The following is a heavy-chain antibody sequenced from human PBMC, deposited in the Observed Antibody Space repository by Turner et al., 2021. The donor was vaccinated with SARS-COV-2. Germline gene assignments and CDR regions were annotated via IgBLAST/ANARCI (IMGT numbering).Heavy chain of an antibody. CDR1: GFTFSGHS. CDR2: ISSISNYI. Sequence: EVQLVASGGGLVKPGGSLRLSCAASGFTFSGHSMNWVGQAPGKGLEWVSSISSISNYIYYADSVKGRFTISRDNAKNSLFLQMNSLRAEDTAVYYCARARWDYYDSSGYYPDAFDIWGQGTMVTVSS. D-gene: IGHD3-22*01. CDR3: ARARWDYYDSSGYYPDAFDI. V-gene: IGHV3-21*01. J-gene: IGHJ3*02.